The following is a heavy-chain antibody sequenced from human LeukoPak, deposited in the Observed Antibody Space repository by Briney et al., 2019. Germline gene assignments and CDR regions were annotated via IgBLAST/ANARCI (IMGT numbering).Heavy chain of an antibody. Sequence: GGPLRLPCAASGFTFSDYYMSWIRQAPGKGLEWVSYISSSSSYTNYADSVKGRFTISRDNAKKSLYLQMNSLRAEDTAVYYCARDIVSMADHWGQGTLVTVSS. V-gene: IGHV3-11*06. D-gene: IGHD4/OR15-4a*01. J-gene: IGHJ5*02. CDR2: ISSSSSYT. CDR1: GFTFSDYY. CDR3: ARDIVSMADH.